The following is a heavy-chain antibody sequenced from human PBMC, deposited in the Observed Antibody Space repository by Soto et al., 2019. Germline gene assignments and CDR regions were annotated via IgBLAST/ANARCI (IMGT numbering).Heavy chain of an antibody. J-gene: IGHJ6*02. CDR3: AKAISPYCITTSCPPAAYYVFYGRDV. CDR2: ISYDGSNK. CDR1: GFTFSSYG. Sequence: QVQLVESGGGVVQPGTSLRLSCAASGFTFSSYGMHWVRQAPGKGLEWVALISYDGSNKNYEDSVKGRFSISRDNSKNTLYLQMNSLRAEDTAVYNSAKAISPYCITTSCPPAAYYVFYGRDVWGQGTTVTVSS. D-gene: IGHD2-2*01. V-gene: IGHV3-30*18.